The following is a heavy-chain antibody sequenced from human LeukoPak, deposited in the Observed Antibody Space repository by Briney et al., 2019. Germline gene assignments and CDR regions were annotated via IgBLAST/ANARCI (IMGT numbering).Heavy chain of an antibody. CDR2: ISSSGSTI. D-gene: IGHD4-17*01. Sequence: GGSLRLSCAASGFTFSSYSMNWVRQAPGKGLEWVSYISSSGSTIYYADSVKGRFTISRDNAKNSLYLQMNSLRAEDTAVYYCARDHSYGDYLSYYFDYWGQGTLVTVSS. CDR1: GFTFSSYS. V-gene: IGHV3-48*04. J-gene: IGHJ4*02. CDR3: ARDHSYGDYLSYYFDY.